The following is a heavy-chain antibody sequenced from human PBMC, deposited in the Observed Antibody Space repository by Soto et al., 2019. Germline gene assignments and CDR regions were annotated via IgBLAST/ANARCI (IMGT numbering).Heavy chain of an antibody. CDR2: IIPIFGTA. V-gene: IGHV1-69*06. D-gene: IGHD3-22*01. J-gene: IGHJ6*02. CDR3: ARRPAFTTTYYYYGMDV. Sequence: VASVKVSCKASGGTFSSYAISWVRQAPGQGLEWMGGIIPIFGTANYAQKFQGRVTITADKSTSTAYMELSSLRSEDTAVYYCARRPAFTTTYYYYGMDVWGQGNTVTV. CDR1: GGTFSSYA.